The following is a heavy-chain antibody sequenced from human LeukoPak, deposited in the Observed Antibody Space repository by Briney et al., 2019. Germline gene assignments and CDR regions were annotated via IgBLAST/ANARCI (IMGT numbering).Heavy chain of an antibody. J-gene: IGHJ4*02. CDR2: INHSGST. CDR1: GGSFSGYY. CDR3: ATQWLGPYGY. V-gene: IGHV4-34*01. Sequence: SETLSLTCAVYGGSFSGYYWSWIRRPPGKGLEWIGEINHSGSTNYNPSLKSRVTISVDTSKNQFSLKLSSVTAADTAVYYCATQWLGPYGYWGQGTLVTVSS. D-gene: IGHD6-19*01.